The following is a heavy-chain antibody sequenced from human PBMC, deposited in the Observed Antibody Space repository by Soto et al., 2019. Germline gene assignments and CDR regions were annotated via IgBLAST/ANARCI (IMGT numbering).Heavy chain of an antibody. CDR3: ARGHYDFWSGYYTHYYYFMDV. J-gene: IGHJ6*03. CDR2: IYYSGST. CDR1: GGSISSGGYY. V-gene: IGHV4-31*03. D-gene: IGHD3-3*01. Sequence: QVQLQESGPGLVKPSQTLSLTCTVSGGSISSGGYYWSWIRQHPGKGLEWIGYIYYSGSTYYNPSLKIRVTISVDTSKNQFSLKLSSVTAADTAVYYCARGHYDFWSGYYTHYYYFMDVWGKGTTVTVSS.